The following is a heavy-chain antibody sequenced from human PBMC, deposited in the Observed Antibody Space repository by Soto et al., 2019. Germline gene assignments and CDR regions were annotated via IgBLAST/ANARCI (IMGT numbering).Heavy chain of an antibody. V-gene: IGHV1-69*05. CDR3: AGGLSWGDSWYFDL. CDR1: GGTFSSYA. Sequence: QVQLVQSGAEVKKPGSSVKVSCKASGGTFSSYAISWVRQAPGQGLEWMGGIIPIFGTANYAQKFQGRVTITREESTSTVYMELSSLRSEDTAVYYCAGGLSWGDSWYFDLWGRGTLVTVSS. J-gene: IGHJ2*01. CDR2: IIPIFGTA. D-gene: IGHD3-16*01.